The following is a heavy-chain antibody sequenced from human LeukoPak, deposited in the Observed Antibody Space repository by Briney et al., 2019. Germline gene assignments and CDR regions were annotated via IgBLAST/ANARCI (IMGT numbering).Heavy chain of an antibody. Sequence: PSQTLSLTCTVSGGSIRSGGYYWSWIRQHRGKGLEWNVYIYYSGSTNYNTSRKSRVTISVDTSKNQFSLKLSSVTAADTAVYYCARAGAVADPYYYYGMDVWGQGTTVTASS. CDR3: ARAGAVADPYYYYGMDV. D-gene: IGHD6-19*01. CDR2: IYYSGST. V-gene: IGHV4-31*03. CDR1: GGSIRSGGYY. J-gene: IGHJ6*02.